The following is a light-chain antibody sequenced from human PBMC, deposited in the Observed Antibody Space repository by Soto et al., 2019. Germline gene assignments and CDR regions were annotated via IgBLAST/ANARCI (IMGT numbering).Light chain of an antibody. CDR1: QSVSSN. Sequence: EIVMTQSPATLSVSPGERATLSCRASQSVSSNLAWYQQKPGQAPRLLIYGASTRVTGIPARFSGSGSGTEFTLTISSLQSEDFAVYYCQQYNNWPHTFGQGTKVDIK. CDR3: QQYNNWPHT. J-gene: IGKJ1*01. V-gene: IGKV3-15*01. CDR2: GAS.